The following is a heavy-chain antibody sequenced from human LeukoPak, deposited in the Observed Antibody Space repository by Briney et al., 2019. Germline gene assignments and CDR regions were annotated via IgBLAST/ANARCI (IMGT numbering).Heavy chain of an antibody. Sequence: PGGSLRLSCAAFGFTLRSDAMTWVRQAPGKGLEWVSSIRGPGTGTHYADSVKGRFTISRDDSKNTVYLQMNSLRAEDTAIYYCAKCTTYTTSWCNWLDPWGQGTLVTVSS. J-gene: IGHJ5*02. CDR3: AKCTTYTTSWCNWLDP. D-gene: IGHD2/OR15-2a*01. V-gene: IGHV3-23*01. CDR2: IRGPGTGT. CDR1: GFTLRSDA.